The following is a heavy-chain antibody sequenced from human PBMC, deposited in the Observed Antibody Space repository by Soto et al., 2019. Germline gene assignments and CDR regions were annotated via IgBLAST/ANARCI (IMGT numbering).Heavy chain of an antibody. D-gene: IGHD3-16*01. CDR1: GFTYDSYA. Sequence: GGSLRLSCAASGFTYDSYAMSWVRHAPGKGLEWVSGINSGGTVAHYADSVKGRFAISRDNSKNTLSLEMNSLRADDTGLYYCAISTGGFGGLFVVPSDYWGQGTLVTVSS. V-gene: IGHV3-23*01. J-gene: IGHJ4*02. CDR3: AISTGGFGGLFVVPSDY. CDR2: INSGGTVA.